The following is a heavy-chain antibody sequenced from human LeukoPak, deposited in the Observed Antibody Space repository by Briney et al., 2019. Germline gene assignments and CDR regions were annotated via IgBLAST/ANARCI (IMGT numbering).Heavy chain of an antibody. D-gene: IGHD6-6*01. CDR3: ARLDEYSSSSRYYGMGV. J-gene: IGHJ6*02. Sequence: SVKVSCKASGGTFSSYGISWVRQAPGQGLEWMGGIIPIFGTANYAQKFQGRVTITADESTSTAYMELSSLRSEDTAVYYCARLDEYSSSSRYYGMGVWGQGTTVTVSS. CDR2: IIPIFGTA. CDR1: GGTFSSYG. V-gene: IGHV1-69*13.